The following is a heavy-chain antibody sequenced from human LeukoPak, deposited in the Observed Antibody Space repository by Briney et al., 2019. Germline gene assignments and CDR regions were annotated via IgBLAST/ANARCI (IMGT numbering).Heavy chain of an antibody. CDR3: ARGPSSGWSDY. D-gene: IGHD6-19*01. J-gene: IGHJ4*02. V-gene: IGHV1-18*01. Sequence: GASVKVSCKVSGYTLTELSMHWVRQAPGQGLEWMGWISAYNGNANYAQKLQGRVTMTTDTSTSTAYMELRSLRSDDTAVYYCARGPSSGWSDYWGQGTLVTVSS. CDR1: GYTLTELS. CDR2: ISAYNGNA.